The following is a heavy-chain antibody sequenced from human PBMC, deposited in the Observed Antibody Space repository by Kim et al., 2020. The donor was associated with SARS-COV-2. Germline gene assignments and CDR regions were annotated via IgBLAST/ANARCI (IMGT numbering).Heavy chain of an antibody. CDR2: ISGNGVGT. J-gene: IGHJ6*02. Sequence: GGSLRLSCAASGLSFSSYAMKWVRQAPGKGLEWVSGISGNGVGTHSADSVKGRFTISRDNSKNTLYLQMNSLRAEDTAVYYCAKEGAPAGAWDSPQRYGMDVWGAGTPVTVSS. CDR3: AKEGAPAGAWDSPQRYGMDV. D-gene: IGHD6-13*01. V-gene: IGHV3-23*01. CDR1: GLSFSSYA.